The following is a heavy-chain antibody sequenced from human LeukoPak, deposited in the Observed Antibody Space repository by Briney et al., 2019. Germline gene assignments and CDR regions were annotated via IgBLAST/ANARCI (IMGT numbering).Heavy chain of an antibody. D-gene: IGHD1-14*01. CDR1: GGSISSGSYS. CDR3: ARHGTFGDHPPWNLDL. V-gene: IGHV4-39*01. Sequence: PSETLSLTCTVSGGSISSGSYSWGWIRQPPGKGVEWIGSIFHSGSTSYLSGSTYYNMSLKSRVTISVDTSKSQFSLEVNSVTPGDTAVFYCARHGTFGDHPPWNLDLLGRGTLVIVSS. CDR2: IFHSGSTSYLSGST. J-gene: IGHJ2*01.